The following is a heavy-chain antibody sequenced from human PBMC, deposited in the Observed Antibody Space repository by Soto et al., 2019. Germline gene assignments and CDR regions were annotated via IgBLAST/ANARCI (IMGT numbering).Heavy chain of an antibody. J-gene: IGHJ4*02. CDR2: ISASTTSI. CDR1: GFTFRSYS. Sequence: PGGSLRLSCAASGFTFRSYSMNWVRQAPGKGLDWISYISASTTSIYYADSVQGRFTISRDNAKNSLFLQMNSLRAEDTAVYYCARDYYKYYDSSGYYRSPAYWGQGTLVTVS. CDR3: ARDYYKYYDSSGYYRSPAY. V-gene: IGHV3-48*01. D-gene: IGHD3-22*01.